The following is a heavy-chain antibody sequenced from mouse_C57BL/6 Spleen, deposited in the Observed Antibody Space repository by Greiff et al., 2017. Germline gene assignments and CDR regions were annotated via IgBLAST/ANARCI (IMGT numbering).Heavy chain of an antibody. CDR1: GYTFTSYW. Sequence: QVQLQQPGAELVRPGPSVKLSCKASGYTFTSYWMHWVKQRPGQGLEWIGVIYPSDSYTNYNQKFKGKATLTVDTSSSTAYMQLSSLTSEDSAVYYCARSGDYDGYAYWGQGTLVTVSA. D-gene: IGHD2-4*01. V-gene: IGHV1-59*01. CDR3: ARSGDYDGYAY. J-gene: IGHJ3*01. CDR2: IYPSDSYT.